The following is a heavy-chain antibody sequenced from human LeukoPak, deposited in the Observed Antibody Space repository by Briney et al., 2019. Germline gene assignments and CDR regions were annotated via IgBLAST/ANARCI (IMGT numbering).Heavy chain of an antibody. CDR2: INHSGST. Sequence: SETLSLTCAVYGGSFSGYYWSWIRQPPGKGLEWIREINHSGSTNYNPSLKSRVTISVDTSKNQFSLKLSSVTAADTAVYYCARGLPDIVVVPAARNFDYWGQGTLVTVSS. V-gene: IGHV4-34*01. J-gene: IGHJ4*02. CDR1: GGSFSGYY. D-gene: IGHD2-2*01. CDR3: ARGLPDIVVVPAARNFDY.